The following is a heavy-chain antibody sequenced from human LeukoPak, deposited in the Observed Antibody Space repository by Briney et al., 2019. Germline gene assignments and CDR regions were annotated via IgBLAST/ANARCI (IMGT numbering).Heavy chain of an antibody. Sequence: ASVKVSCKAPGYTFTSYGISWVRQAPGQGLEWMRWISAYNGNTNYAQKLQGRVTMTTDTSTSTAYMELRSLRSDDAAVYYCARTLRIAAYYYDSSGYSDFDYWGQGTLVTVSS. D-gene: IGHD3-22*01. V-gene: IGHV1-18*01. CDR1: GYTFTSYG. J-gene: IGHJ4*02. CDR3: ARTLRIAAYYYDSSGYSDFDY. CDR2: ISAYNGNT.